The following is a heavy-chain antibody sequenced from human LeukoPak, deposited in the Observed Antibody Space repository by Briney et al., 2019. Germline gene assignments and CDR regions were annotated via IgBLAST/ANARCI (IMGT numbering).Heavy chain of an antibody. Sequence: TSETLSLTCAVYGGSFSGYYWSWIRQPPGKGLEWIGEINHSGSTNYNPSLKSRVTISVDTSKNQFSLKLSSVTAADTAVYYCARDRGSGWYDAFDIWGQGTMVTVSS. J-gene: IGHJ3*02. CDR1: GGSFSGYY. V-gene: IGHV4-34*01. D-gene: IGHD6-19*01. CDR3: ARDRGSGWYDAFDI. CDR2: INHSGST.